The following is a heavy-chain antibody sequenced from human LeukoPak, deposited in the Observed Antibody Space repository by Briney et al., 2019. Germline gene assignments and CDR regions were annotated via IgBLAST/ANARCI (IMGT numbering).Heavy chain of an antibody. CDR3: AKRGGTESFYYYMDV. V-gene: IGHV3-23*01. CDR2: NSRSGGTT. J-gene: IGHJ6*03. CDR1: GFTFSSYD. Sequence: GGSLRLSCAASGFTFSSYDMTWVRQTPGKGLEWVALNSRSGGTTYYADSVKGRFTISRDNSKNTLYLQMNSLRAEDTAEYYCAKRGGTESFYYYMDVWGKGTTVTVSS. D-gene: IGHD2-15*01.